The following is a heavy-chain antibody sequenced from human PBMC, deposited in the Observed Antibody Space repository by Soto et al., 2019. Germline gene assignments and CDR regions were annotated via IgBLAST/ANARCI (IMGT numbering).Heavy chain of an antibody. J-gene: IGHJ5*02. CDR3: ARDSRTGCSSTDCYMS. V-gene: IGHV4-4*02. Sequence: QVQLQESGPGLVKASETLSLTCAVSGDSISSGAWWSWVRQSPGKGLQWIGEIYHSGNTRNNPSLKSRVTMSVDKSNNQFSLNLMAVTAAATATYYCARDSRTGCSSTDCYMSWGRGILVTVSS. CDR1: GDSISSGAW. D-gene: IGHD2-2*01. CDR2: IYHSGNT.